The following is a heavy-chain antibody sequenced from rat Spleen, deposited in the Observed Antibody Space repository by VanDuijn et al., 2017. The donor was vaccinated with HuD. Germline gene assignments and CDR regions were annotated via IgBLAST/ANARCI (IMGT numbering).Heavy chain of an antibody. J-gene: IGHJ2*01. CDR2: IFYDGSRA. V-gene: IGHV5S10*01. CDR1: GFSFSDYN. Sequence: EVQLVESGGGLVQPGGSLILSCAASGFSFSDYNMAWVRQAPKKGLEWVATIFYDGSRAYYRDSVKGRFTVSRDNAKSTLSLQMDSLKSEDTATYYCAKDGFDYWGQGVMVTVSS. CDR3: AKDGFDY.